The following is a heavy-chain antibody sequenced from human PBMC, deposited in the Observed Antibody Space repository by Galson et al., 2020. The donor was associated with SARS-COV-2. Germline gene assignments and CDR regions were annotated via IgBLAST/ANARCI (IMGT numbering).Heavy chain of an antibody. D-gene: IGHD2-2*01. CDR2: IYNSGST. V-gene: IGHV4-39*07. CDR1: GDSISSSSYY. CDR3: ARGAVVPAAPNRGFDY. J-gene: IGHJ4*02. Sequence: SETLSLTCTVSGDSISSSSYYWSWIRQTPGQGLEWIGSIYNSGSTYCNPSLKSRVTISIDTSKNHFSLKLTSVTAADTAVYYCARGAVVPAAPNRGFDYWGQGTLVTVSS.